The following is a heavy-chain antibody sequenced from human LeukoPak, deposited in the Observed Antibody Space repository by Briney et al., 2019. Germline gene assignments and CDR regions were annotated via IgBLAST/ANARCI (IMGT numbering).Heavy chain of an antibody. CDR2: IYHSGST. CDR1: GGSISSGGFS. V-gene: IGHV4-30-2*01. Sequence: SETLSLTCAASGGSISSGGFSWSWIRQPPGKGLEWIGYIYHSGSTYYNPSLKSRVTISVDRSKNQFSLKLSSVTAADTAVYYCARESSAASVVWGRGTTVTVSS. J-gene: IGHJ6*02. CDR3: ARESSAASVV. D-gene: IGHD6-19*01.